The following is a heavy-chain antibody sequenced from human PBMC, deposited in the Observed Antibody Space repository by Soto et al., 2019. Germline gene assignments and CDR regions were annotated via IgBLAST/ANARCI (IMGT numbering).Heavy chain of an antibody. CDR3: ARGLGYCSGGRCYSVDY. D-gene: IGHD2-15*01. Sequence: QVQLVQSGAEVKKPGASVKVSCKASGYTFTSSDINWVRQATGQGLEWMGWMNPNSGNTAYAQKCQGRVTMTRDTSLTTAYMELSSLRFEDTAVYYCARGLGYCSGGRCYSVDYWGQGTLVTVSS. V-gene: IGHV1-8*01. J-gene: IGHJ4*02. CDR1: GYTFTSSD. CDR2: MNPNSGNT.